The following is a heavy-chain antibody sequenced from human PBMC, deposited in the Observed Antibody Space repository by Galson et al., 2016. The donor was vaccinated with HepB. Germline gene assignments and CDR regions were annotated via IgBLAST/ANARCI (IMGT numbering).Heavy chain of an antibody. V-gene: IGHV4-39*01. J-gene: IGHJ4*02. CDR1: GASITSSTYY. CDR3: AGYSSSWGGRFDY. D-gene: IGHD6-13*01. Sequence: SETLSLTCTVSGASITSSTYYWGWLRQSPGKGLEWVGTIFYTGSTYYNPSLKGRVTISVDTFRNQMSLNLGPVTAADTAVYFCAGYSSSWGGRFDYWGRGTLVTVSS. CDR2: IFYTGST.